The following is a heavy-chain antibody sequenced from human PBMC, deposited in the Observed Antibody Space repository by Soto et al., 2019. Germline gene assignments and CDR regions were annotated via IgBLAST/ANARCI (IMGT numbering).Heavy chain of an antibody. CDR1: GFTFSSYG. D-gene: IGHD5-18*01. Sequence: QVQLVESGGGVVQPGRSLRLSCAASGFTFSSYGMHWVRQAPGKGLEWVAVISYDGSNKYYADSVKGRFTISRDNSKNTLYLQMNSLRAEDTAVYYCARGARYSYGSIDYWGQGTLVTVSS. CDR3: ARGARYSYGSIDY. J-gene: IGHJ4*02. V-gene: IGHV3-30*03. CDR2: ISYDGSNK.